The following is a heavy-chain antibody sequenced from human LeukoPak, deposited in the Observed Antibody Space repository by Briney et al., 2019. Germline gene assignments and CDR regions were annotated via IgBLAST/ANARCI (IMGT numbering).Heavy chain of an antibody. CDR3: ARVRSYYGSVTGKSYYFDY. CDR2: IYYSGST. J-gene: IGHJ4*02. CDR1: GGSISSSSYY. Sequence: SETLSLTCTVSGGSISSSSYYWGWIRQPPGKGLEWIGSIYYSGSTYYNPSLKSRVTISVDTSKNQFSLKLSSVTAADTAVYYCARVRSYYGSVTGKSYYFDYWGQGTLVTVSS. V-gene: IGHV4-39*07. D-gene: IGHD3-10*01.